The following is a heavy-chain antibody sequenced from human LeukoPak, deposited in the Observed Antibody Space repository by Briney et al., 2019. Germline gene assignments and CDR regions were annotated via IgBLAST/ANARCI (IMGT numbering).Heavy chain of an antibody. Sequence: GGSLRLSCAASGFTFSTYAMTWVRQAPGKGLEWVSLISGTGGSTYYADSVKGRFTISRDNFKNTLYLQMNSLRAEDTAVYYCAKDGGVWFGESNDYWGQGTLVTVSS. V-gene: IGHV3-23*01. CDR3: AKDGGVWFGESNDY. CDR1: GFTFSTYA. D-gene: IGHD3-10*01. J-gene: IGHJ4*02. CDR2: ISGTGGST.